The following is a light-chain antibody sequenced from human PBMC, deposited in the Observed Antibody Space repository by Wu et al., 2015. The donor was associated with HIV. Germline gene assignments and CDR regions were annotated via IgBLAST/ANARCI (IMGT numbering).Light chain of an antibody. J-gene: IGKJ1*01. CDR3: HQYGSSPQT. CDR2: GAS. Sequence: ENVLTQSPGTLSLSPGERATLYCRASQSVRSSYLAWYQQKPGQAPRLLLYGASSRATGIPGRFSGSGSGTDFTLTISRLEPEDFAVYYCHQYGSSPQTFGQGTKVETK. V-gene: IGKV3-20*01. CDR1: QSVRSSY.